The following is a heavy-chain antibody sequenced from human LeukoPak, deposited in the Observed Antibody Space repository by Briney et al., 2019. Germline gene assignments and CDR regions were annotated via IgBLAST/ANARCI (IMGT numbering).Heavy chain of an antibody. CDR3: AKTVTMYYYYYYMDV. Sequence: GGSLRLSCAASGFTFSSYAMSWVRLAPGKGLEWVSAISGSGGSTYYADSVKGRFTISRDNSKNTLYLQMNSLRAEDTAVYYCAKTVTMYYYYYYMDVWGKGTTVTVSS. CDR2: ISGSGGST. J-gene: IGHJ6*03. CDR1: GFTFSSYA. D-gene: IGHD4-11*01. V-gene: IGHV3-23*01.